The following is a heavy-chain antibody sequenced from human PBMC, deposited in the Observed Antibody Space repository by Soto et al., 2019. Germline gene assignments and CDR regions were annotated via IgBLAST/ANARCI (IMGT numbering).Heavy chain of an antibody. J-gene: IGHJ4*02. CDR2: INSDGSTT. V-gene: IGHV3-74*01. CDR3: ARVGDGCKSGLNY. Sequence: GGSLRLSCAASGFTFSSYWMHWVRQAPGKGLVWVSRINSDGSTTNYADSVKGRFTISRDSAKNTLYLQMNSLRAEDTAVYYCARVGDGCKSGLNYWGQGTLVTVSS. D-gene: IGHD6-19*01. CDR1: GFTFSSYW.